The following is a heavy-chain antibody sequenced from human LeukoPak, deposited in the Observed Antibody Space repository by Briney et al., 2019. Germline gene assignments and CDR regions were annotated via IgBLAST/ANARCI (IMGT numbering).Heavy chain of an antibody. CDR3: ARGYALYYCMDV. CDR1: GYTFTSYG. V-gene: IGHV1-69*05. J-gene: IGHJ6*03. Sequence: SVKVSCKASGYTFTSYGISWVRQAPGQGLEWMGGIIPIFGTANYAQKFQGRVTITTDESTSTAYMELSSLRSEDTAVYYCARGYALYYCMDVWGKGTTVTVSS. CDR2: IIPIFGTA. D-gene: IGHD2-8*01.